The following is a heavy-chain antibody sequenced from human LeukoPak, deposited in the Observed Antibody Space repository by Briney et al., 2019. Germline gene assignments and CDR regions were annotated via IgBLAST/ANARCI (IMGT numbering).Heavy chain of an antibody. CDR2: IDHAGTT. D-gene: IGHD3-3*01. CDR1: GGSIITNDYW. Sequence: PSETLSLTCVVSGGSIITNDYWWGWIRQPPGKGLEWIGTIDHAGTTFYNVSLKSRVTISVDTPNNQFSLKLSSVTAADTAVYYCARGRSGYLFDYWGQGTLVTVSS. V-gene: IGHV4-39*07. J-gene: IGHJ4*02. CDR3: ARGRSGYLFDY.